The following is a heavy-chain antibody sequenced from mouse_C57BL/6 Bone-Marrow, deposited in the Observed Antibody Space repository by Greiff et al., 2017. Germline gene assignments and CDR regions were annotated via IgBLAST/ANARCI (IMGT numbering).Heavy chain of an antibody. J-gene: IGHJ2*01. CDR3: AREGEGYLFDY. CDR2: IYPRSGNT. D-gene: IGHD3-1*01. CDR1: GYTFTSYG. V-gene: IGHV1-81*01. Sequence: QVHVKQSGAELARPGASVKLSCKASGYTFTSYGISWVKQRTGQGLEWIGEIYPRSGNTYYNEKFKGKATLTADKSSSTAYMELRSLTSEDSAVYFCAREGEGYLFDYGGQGTTLTVSS.